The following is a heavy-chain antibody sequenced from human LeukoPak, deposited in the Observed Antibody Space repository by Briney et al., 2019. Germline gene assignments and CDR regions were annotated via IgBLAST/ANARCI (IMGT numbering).Heavy chain of an antibody. CDR1: GFTFGSYS. V-gene: IGHV3-21*01. D-gene: IGHD3-22*01. J-gene: IGHJ4*02. CDR2: ISSSSSYI. CDR3: ARDRGGYYYDSSGYYY. Sequence: GGSLRLSCAASGFTFGSYSMNWVRQAPGKGLEWVSSISSSSSYIYYADSVKGRFTISRDNAKNSLYLQMNSLRAEDTAVYYCARDRGGYYYDSSGYYYWGQGTLVTVSS.